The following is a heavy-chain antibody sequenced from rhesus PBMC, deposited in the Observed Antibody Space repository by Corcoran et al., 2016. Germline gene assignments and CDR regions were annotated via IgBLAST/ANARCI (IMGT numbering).Heavy chain of an antibody. CDR2: INPYNGNT. CDR1: GYTFTDYY. Sequence: QVQLVQSGAEVKKPGSSVKVSCKASGYTFTDYYLHWGRQAPRQGLEWMGWINPYNGNTKYAQKFQGRVTMTRDTSTSTAYMELSSLRSEDTAMYYCAREGFDYWGQGVLVTVSS. J-gene: IGHJ4*01. V-gene: IGHV1S2*01. CDR3: AREGFDY.